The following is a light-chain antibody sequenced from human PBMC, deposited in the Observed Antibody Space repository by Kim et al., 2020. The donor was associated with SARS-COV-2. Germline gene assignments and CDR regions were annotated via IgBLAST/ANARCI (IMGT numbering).Light chain of an antibody. J-gene: IGKJ1*01. CDR1: QSISSY. V-gene: IGKV1-39*01. CDR3: QQSYSTPPWT. Sequence: GDRVTITCRASQSISSYLNWYQQKPGKAPKLLIYAASSLQSGVPSRFSGSGSGTDFTLTISSLQPEDFATYYCQQSYSTPPWTFGQGTKVDIK. CDR2: AAS.